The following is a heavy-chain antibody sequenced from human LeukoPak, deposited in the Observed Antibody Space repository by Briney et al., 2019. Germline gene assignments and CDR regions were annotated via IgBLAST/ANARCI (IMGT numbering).Heavy chain of an antibody. CDR3: ARGRSKYRGYSYGFGY. CDR1: GGSISSYY. V-gene: IGHV4-59*12. D-gene: IGHD5-18*01. Sequence: SETLSLTCTVSGGSISSYYWSWIRQPPGKGLEWIGYIYYSGSTNYNPSLKSRVTISVDTSKNQFSLKLSSVTAADTAVYYCARGRSKYRGYSYGFGYWGQGTLVTVSS. CDR2: IYYSGST. J-gene: IGHJ4*02.